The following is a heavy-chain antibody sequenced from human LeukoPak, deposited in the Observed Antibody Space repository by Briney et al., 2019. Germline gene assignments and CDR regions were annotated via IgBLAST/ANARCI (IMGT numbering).Heavy chain of an antibody. CDR1: GGSISSYY. CDR2: INHSGST. V-gene: IGHV4-34*01. D-gene: IGHD6-19*01. Sequence: PSETLSLTCTVSGGSISSYYWSWIRQPPGKGLEWIGEINHSGSTNYNPSLKSRVTISVDTSKNQFSLKLSSVTAADTAVYYCARGTRGGVPYSSGWPAVPYYYYMDVWGKGTTVTVSS. CDR3: ARGTRGGVPYSSGWPAVPYYYYMDV. J-gene: IGHJ6*03.